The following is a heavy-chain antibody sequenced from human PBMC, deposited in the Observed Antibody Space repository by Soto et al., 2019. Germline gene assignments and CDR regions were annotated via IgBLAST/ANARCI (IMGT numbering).Heavy chain of an antibody. CDR1: GFTFKAYA. D-gene: IGHD6-6*01. J-gene: IGHJ4*02. CDR2: ITATNGKT. Sequence: GGSLRLSCIASGFTFKAYAMGWVRQAPGKGLEWVSSITATNGKTYYADSVRGRFTISRDNSRNSLFLQMSGLRPEDSALYYCAKDEGTSSTVFDYWGQGT. V-gene: IGHV3-23*01. CDR3: AKDEGTSSTVFDY.